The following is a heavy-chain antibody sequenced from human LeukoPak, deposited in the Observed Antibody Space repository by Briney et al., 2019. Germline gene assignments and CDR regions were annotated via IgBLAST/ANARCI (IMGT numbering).Heavy chain of an antibody. J-gene: IGHJ4*02. CDR2: IRVSSSA. Sequence: GGSLRLSCAASGFTFSSYAMNWVRQAPGRGLEWVSGIRVSSSAYYADPVKGRFTISRGNSKNTLYLQMNSLRAEDTAVYYCAKDRGGGFDYWGQGTLVTVSS. D-gene: IGHD3-10*01. V-gene: IGHV3-23*01. CDR3: AKDRGGGFDY. CDR1: GFTFSSYA.